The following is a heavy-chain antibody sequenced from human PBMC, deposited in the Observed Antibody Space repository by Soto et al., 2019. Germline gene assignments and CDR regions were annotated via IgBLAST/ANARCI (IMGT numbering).Heavy chain of an antibody. CDR1: GFTFRSHG. D-gene: IGHD1-26*01. V-gene: IGHV3-33*01. CDR2: IWYDGTVK. CDR3: ARESLYSDSSPSDFDI. Sequence: QVQLVESGGGVVQPGTSLRLSCAASGFTFRSHGMHWVRQAPGKGLEWVAVIWYDGTVKYYTDSVKGRFTISRDNSKNTLYLQMNSLRGEDTAVYYCARESLYSDSSPSDFDIWGQGTRVTVSS. J-gene: IGHJ3*02.